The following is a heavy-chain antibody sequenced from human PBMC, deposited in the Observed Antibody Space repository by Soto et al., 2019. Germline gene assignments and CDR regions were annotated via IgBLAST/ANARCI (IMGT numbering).Heavy chain of an antibody. CDR3: ARVGHITNYGMAV. V-gene: IGHV1-69*01. J-gene: IGHJ6*02. CDR2: IIPFVGTS. Sequence: QVQLVQSGAEVKKPGSSVKVSCEASGGTFSSYPINWVRQAPGQGLEWMGGIIPFVGTSNYAQKFQGRVTITADDSTSTGYMELRSLRSEDTAVYYCARVGHITNYGMAVWGQGTTVTVSS. CDR1: GGTFSSYP. D-gene: IGHD1-26*01.